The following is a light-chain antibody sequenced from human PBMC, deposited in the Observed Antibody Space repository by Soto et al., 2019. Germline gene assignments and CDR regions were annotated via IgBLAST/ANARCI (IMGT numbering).Light chain of an antibody. CDR1: QSVTSY. CDR2: DAS. J-gene: IGKJ4*01. V-gene: IGKV3-11*01. CDR3: QQLSNWPLT. Sequence: EIVLTQSPATLSLSPGERATLSCRASQSVTSYLAWFQRKPGQAPRLLIYDASKRATGIPARFSGSGSGADFTLTIRSLESEDFAVYYCQQLSNWPLTFGGGTEVEIK.